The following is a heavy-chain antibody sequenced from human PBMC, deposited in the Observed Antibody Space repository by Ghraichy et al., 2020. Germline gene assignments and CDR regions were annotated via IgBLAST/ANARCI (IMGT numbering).Heavy chain of an antibody. Sequence: ASVKLSCKASGYTFAGYYIHWVRQAPGQGLEWMGWINPNSGGTNYAQKFQGRVTMTRDTSITTAYMELTSLRSDDTAVYYCARDDIQENNRFDYWGQGALVTVSS. V-gene: IGHV1-2*02. CDR3: ARDDIQENNRFDY. CDR1: GYTFAGYY. CDR2: INPNSGGT. D-gene: IGHD1-14*01. J-gene: IGHJ4*02.